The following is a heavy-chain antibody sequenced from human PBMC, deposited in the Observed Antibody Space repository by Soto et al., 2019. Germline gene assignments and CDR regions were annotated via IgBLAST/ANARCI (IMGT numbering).Heavy chain of an antibody. V-gene: IGHV3-7*02. Sequence: PGGSLRLSCAASGFTFSSYWMSWVRQAPGKGLEWVANIKQDGSEKWYVDSVKGRFTISRDNAKNSLYLQMNSLRAEDTAVYYCAKGVTIFGVVPSDYYYGXDVWGQGTTVTAP. D-gene: IGHD3-3*01. J-gene: IGHJ6*02. CDR3: AKGVTIFGVVPSDYYYGXDV. CDR2: IKQDGSEK. CDR1: GFTFSSYW.